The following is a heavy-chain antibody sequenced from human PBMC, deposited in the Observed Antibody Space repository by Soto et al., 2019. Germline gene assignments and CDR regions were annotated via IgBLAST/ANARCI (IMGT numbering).Heavy chain of an antibody. CDR3: AGPSARTGSSRGY. D-gene: IGHD6-13*01. CDR2: INAGNGNT. Sequence: EASVKVSCKASGYTFTSYAMHWVRQAPGQRLEWMGWINAGNGNTKYSQKFQGRVTITRDTSASTAYMELSSLRSEDTAVYYCAGPSARTGSSRGYWGQGTMGTVSS. CDR1: GYTFTSYA. J-gene: IGHJ4*02. V-gene: IGHV1-3*01.